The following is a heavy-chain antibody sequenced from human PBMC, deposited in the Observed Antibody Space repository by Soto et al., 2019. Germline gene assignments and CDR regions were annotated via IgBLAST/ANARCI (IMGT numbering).Heavy chain of an antibody. J-gene: IGHJ6*02. D-gene: IGHD3-3*01. CDR3: ARLTSDITVFGVVIGEYYYFYGMDV. Sequence: QVQLVQSGAEVKKPGASVKVSCTASGYTFTSYGISWVRQAPGQEREWLGWISAYNGKTNYAQKRQGRVTMTNDTSTSTADMELRCLRSDDTSVYYCARLTSDITVFGVVIGEYYYFYGMDVWGQGTTVTVSS. CDR2: ISAYNGKT. V-gene: IGHV1-18*01. CDR1: GYTFTSYG.